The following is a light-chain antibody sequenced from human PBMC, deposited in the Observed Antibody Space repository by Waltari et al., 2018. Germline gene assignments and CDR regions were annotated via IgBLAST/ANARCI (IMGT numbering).Light chain of an antibody. CDR2: RVS. Sequence: DIQMTQSPSTLSASVGDRVSITCRASQNVNSWLAWYHQRPGEAPKLLIYRVSSLASGVPSRCSGSGSGTEFSLTITSLQPDDLGTYYWQQYDNLRTFGQGTKVEI. CDR1: QNVNSW. J-gene: IGKJ2*01. CDR3: QQYDNLRT. V-gene: IGKV1-5*03.